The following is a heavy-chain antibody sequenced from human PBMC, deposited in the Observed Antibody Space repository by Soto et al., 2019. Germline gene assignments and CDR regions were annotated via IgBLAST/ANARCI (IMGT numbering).Heavy chain of an antibody. J-gene: IGHJ6*02. CDR1: GGTFSDYT. CDR3: ARNGTLAGYSYGMDV. D-gene: IGHD1-1*01. Sequence: VKVSCKASGGTFSDYTINWVRQAPGQRLEWMGGMIPIFDTANYAEKFQGRVTITADESTSTSFMEVSSLRSEDTAVYYCARNGTLAGYSYGMDVWGQGTMVTVSS. CDR2: MIPIFDTA. V-gene: IGHV1-69*13.